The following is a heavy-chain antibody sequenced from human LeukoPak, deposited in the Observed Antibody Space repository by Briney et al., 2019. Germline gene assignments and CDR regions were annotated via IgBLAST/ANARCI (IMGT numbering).Heavy chain of an antibody. CDR2: IYYSGST. Sequence: SETLSLTCTVSGVSISSSSYYWGCLRQPPGKGLEWIGSIYYSGSTYYNPSLKSRVTISVDTSKNQFSLKLSSVTAAYTAVYYCARQSQWLVDYWGQGTLVTVSS. CDR3: ARQSQWLVDY. CDR1: GVSISSSSYY. J-gene: IGHJ4*02. V-gene: IGHV4-39*01. D-gene: IGHD6-19*01.